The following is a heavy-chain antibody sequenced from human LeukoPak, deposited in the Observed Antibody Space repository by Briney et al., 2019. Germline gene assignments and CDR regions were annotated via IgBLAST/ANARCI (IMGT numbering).Heavy chain of an antibody. Sequence: GGSLRLSCAASGFTFSSYSMNWVRQAPGKGLEWVSSISSSSSYIYYADSVKGRFTISRDNAKNSLYLQMNSLRAEDTAVYYCARLLSPGVYYYYYYMDVWGKGTTVTISS. J-gene: IGHJ6*03. CDR3: ARLLSPGVYYYYYYMDV. V-gene: IGHV3-21*01. CDR1: GFTFSSYS. CDR2: ISSSSSYI. D-gene: IGHD1-14*01.